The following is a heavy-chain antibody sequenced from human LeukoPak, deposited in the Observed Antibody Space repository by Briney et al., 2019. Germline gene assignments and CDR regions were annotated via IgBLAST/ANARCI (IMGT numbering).Heavy chain of an antibody. J-gene: IGHJ6*03. CDR1: GFTFSSYW. V-gene: IGHV3-7*01. D-gene: IGHD3-9*01. CDR2: IKQDGSEK. Sequence: GGSLRLSCAASGFTFSSYWMSWVRQAPGKGLEWVAKIKQDGSEKYDGDSVKGRFTISRDNAKNSLYLQMNSLRAEDTAVYYGARDPLTLYDYYMDVWGKGTTVTVSS. CDR3: ARDPLTLYDYYMDV.